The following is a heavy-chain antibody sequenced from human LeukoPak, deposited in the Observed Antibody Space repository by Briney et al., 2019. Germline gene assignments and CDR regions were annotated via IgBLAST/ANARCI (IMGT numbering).Heavy chain of an antibody. CDR3: ARVYGDYVDY. D-gene: IGHD4-17*01. J-gene: IGHJ4*02. Sequence: SQTLSLTCTVSGGSISSGSYYWSWIRQPAGKGLEWIGRIYTSGSTNYNPSLESRVTISVDTSKNQFSLKLSSVTAADTAVYYCARVYGDYVDYWGQGTLVTVSS. CDR2: IYTSGST. V-gene: IGHV4-61*02. CDR1: GGSISSGSYY.